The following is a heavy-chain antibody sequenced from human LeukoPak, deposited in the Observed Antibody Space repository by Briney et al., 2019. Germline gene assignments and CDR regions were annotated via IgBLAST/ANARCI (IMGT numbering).Heavy chain of an antibody. Sequence: GGSLRLSCAASGFTFDDYAIHWGRQAPGKGLEWGSGISWNSGSIAYADSVKGRFTISRDNAKNSLYLQLNSLRAEDTVLYYCAKDREDCSGGSCRGGMDVWGPGTPVTVSS. CDR2: ISWNSGSI. CDR3: AKDREDCSGGSCRGGMDV. V-gene: IGHV3-9*01. CDR1: GFTFDDYA. D-gene: IGHD2-15*01. J-gene: IGHJ6*02.